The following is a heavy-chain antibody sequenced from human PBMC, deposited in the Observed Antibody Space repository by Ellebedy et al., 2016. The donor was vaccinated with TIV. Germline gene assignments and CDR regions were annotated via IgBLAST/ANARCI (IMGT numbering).Heavy chain of an antibody. D-gene: IGHD3-9*01. Sequence: PSETLSLTCTVSDGSISSSFWSWIRQPPGKGLEWIGYIYHSGSTNYNPSLKSRVTISLDMSKNQFSLKLTSVTAADTAVYYCARNDYDILTGTNTHFDYWGQGTLVTVSS. CDR1: DGSISSSF. CDR2: IYHSGST. V-gene: IGHV4-59*01. CDR3: ARNDYDILTGTNTHFDY. J-gene: IGHJ4*02.